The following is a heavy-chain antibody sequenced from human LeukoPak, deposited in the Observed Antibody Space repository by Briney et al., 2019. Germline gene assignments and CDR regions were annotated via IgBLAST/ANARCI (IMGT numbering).Heavy chain of an antibody. CDR2: ISSSGSTI. J-gene: IGHJ3*02. CDR3: AREYPPYYYDSSGYGFPVDI. V-gene: IGHV3-11*04. Sequence: GGSLRLSCAASGFTFSDYYMSWIRQAPGKGLEWVSYISSSGSTIYYADSVKGRFTISRDNAKNSLYLQMNSLRAGDTAVYYCAREYPPYYYDSSGYGFPVDIWGQGTMVTVSS. CDR1: GFTFSDYY. D-gene: IGHD3-22*01.